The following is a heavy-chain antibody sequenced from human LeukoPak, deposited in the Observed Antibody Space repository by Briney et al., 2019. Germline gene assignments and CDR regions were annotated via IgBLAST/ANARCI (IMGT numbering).Heavy chain of an antibody. D-gene: IGHD3-22*01. CDR1: GFTLRSYS. Sequence: GGSLRLSCAASGFTLRSYSMNWVRQAPGKGLVWVSRINSDGSSTGYADSVKGRFTISRDNAKNTLYLQMNSLRAEDTAVYYCARGEGDSSGYYVYYFDYWGQGTLVTVSS. CDR2: INSDGSST. CDR3: ARGEGDSSGYYVYYFDY. J-gene: IGHJ4*02. V-gene: IGHV3-74*01.